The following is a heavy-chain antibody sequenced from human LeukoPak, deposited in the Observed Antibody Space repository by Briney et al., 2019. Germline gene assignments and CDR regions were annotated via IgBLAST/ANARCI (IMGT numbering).Heavy chain of an antibody. D-gene: IGHD1-26*01. Sequence: TGGSLRLSRAASGFTFSIYAMSWVRQAPGKGLEWVSAISGSGGTAYYADSVKGRFTISRDNSKNTLYLQMNSLRAEDTAVYYRAKEPAGGTHPRHWGRGNLVSVSS. V-gene: IGHV3-23*01. CDR3: AKEPAGGTHPRH. J-gene: IGHJ1*01. CDR1: GFTFSIYA. CDR2: ISGSGGTA.